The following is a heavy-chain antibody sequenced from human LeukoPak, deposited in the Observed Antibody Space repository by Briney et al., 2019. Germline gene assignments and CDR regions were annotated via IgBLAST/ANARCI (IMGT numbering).Heavy chain of an antibody. CDR1: GYTFTSYG. D-gene: IGHD3-16*01. CDR2: ISAYSGNT. J-gene: IGHJ4*02. V-gene: IGHV1-18*01. Sequence: ASVKVSCKASGYTFTSYGISWVRQAPGQGLEWMGLISAYSGNTNFAQKLQGRVTMTTDTSTSTAYMELRSLRSDDTAVYFCARGADTGSYGSLVYFDYWGQGTLVTVSS. CDR3: ARGADTGSYGSLVYFDY.